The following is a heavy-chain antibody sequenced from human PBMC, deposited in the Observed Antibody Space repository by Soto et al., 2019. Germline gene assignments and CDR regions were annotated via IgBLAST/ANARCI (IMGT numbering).Heavy chain of an antibody. J-gene: IGHJ6*04. Sequence: GGSLRLSCAASGFTFSSYAMSWVRQAPGKGLEWVSAISGSGGSTYYADSVKGRFTISRDNSKNTLYLQMNSLRAEDTAVYYCAKDLGYCSGGSCYSSPVWGKGTTVTVSS. D-gene: IGHD2-15*01. CDR2: ISGSGGST. V-gene: IGHV3-23*01. CDR1: GFTFSSYA. CDR3: AKDLGYCSGGSCYSSPV.